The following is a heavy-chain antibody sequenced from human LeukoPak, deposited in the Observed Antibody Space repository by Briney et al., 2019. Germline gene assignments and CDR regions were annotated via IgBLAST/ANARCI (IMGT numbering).Heavy chain of an antibody. CDR1: GFTFSSYA. CDR2: ITSSGAAT. CDR3: AKDRPNYYGSNGHYYKLNGDC. Sequence: GGSLRLSCAASGFTFSSYAMSWVRQAPGKGLEWVSSITSSGAATYYADSVRGRFTISRDNSDNTLYLQMNSLRAEDTAVYYCAKDRPNYYGSNGHYYKLNGDCWGQGTLVTVSS. V-gene: IGHV3-23*01. D-gene: IGHD3-22*01. J-gene: IGHJ4*02.